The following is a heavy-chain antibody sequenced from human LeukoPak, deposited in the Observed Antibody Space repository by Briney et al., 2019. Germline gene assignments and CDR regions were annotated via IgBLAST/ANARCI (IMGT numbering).Heavy chain of an antibody. CDR3: ARGGSSWDGPYYYYYYMDV. CDR2: IYYSGST. D-gene: IGHD6-13*01. Sequence: PSETLSLTCTVSGGSISNGNYYWGWIRQPPGKGLEWIGSIYYSGSTYYNPSLKSRVTISLDTSKNQFSLKLSSVTAADTAVYYCARGGSSWDGPYYYYYYMDVWGKGTTVTISS. V-gene: IGHV4-39*07. CDR1: GGSISNGNYY. J-gene: IGHJ6*03.